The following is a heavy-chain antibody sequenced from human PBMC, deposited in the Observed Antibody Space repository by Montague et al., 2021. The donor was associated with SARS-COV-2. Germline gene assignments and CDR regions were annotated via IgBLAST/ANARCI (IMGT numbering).Heavy chain of an antibody. CDR1: GGSFSGYS. CDR2: INHSGST. V-gene: IGHV4-34*01. Sequence: SETLSLTCAVYGGSFSGYSWTWIRQSPGKGLEWIGEINHSGSTNYNPSLKSRVTISVDTSKNQFSLDLTSVTAADTAVYYCARRAPGYWGQGTLVTVSS. J-gene: IGHJ4*02. CDR3: ARRAPGY.